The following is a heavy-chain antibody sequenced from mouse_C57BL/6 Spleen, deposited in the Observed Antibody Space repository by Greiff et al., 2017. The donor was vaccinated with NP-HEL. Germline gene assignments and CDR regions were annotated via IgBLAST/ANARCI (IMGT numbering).Heavy chain of an antibody. Sequence: EVQLQQSGAELVRPGASVKLSCTASGFNIKDDYMHWVKQRPEQGLEWIGWIDPENGDTEYASKFQGKATITADPSSNTSYLQLSSLTSEDTAVYYCTTPLDSSGYRFAYWGQGTLVTVSA. CDR1: GFNIKDDY. D-gene: IGHD3-2*02. CDR2: IDPENGDT. J-gene: IGHJ3*01. V-gene: IGHV14-4*01. CDR3: TTPLDSSGYRFAY.